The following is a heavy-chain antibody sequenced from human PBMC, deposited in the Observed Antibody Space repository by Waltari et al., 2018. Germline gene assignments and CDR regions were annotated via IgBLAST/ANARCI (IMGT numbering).Heavy chain of an antibody. CDR3: ARLPYYYDSSGYFFDY. V-gene: IGHV4-39*01. J-gene: IGHJ4*02. CDR2: IYYSGST. CDR1: GGSISSSSYH. Sequence: QLQLQESGPGLAKPSETLSLTCTVSGGSISSSSYHWGWTRQPPGQGLEWIGSIYYSGSTYYNPSLKSRVTISVDTSKNQFSLKLSSVTAADTAVYYCARLPYYYDSSGYFFDYWGQGTLVTVSS. D-gene: IGHD3-22*01.